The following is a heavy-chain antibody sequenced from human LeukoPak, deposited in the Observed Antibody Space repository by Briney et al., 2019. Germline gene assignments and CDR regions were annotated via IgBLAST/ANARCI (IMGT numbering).Heavy chain of an antibody. J-gene: IGHJ4*02. Sequence: PSETLSLTCTVSGYSISSGYHWGWIRQPPGKGLEWIATISYSGSTYYNASVKSRVTISRDTSKNQFSLSLNSVTAADTAVYYCVRVKGGSISDSWGQGTLVTVSS. V-gene: IGHV4-38-2*02. D-gene: IGHD1-26*01. CDR3: VRVKGGSISDS. CDR2: ISYSGST. CDR1: GYSISSGYH.